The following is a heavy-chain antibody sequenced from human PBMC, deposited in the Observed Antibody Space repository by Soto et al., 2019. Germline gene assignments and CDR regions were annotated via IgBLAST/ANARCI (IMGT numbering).Heavy chain of an antibody. CDR2: ITSSSSYI. V-gene: IGHV3-21*01. CDR3: AREPGVSSGWYVDY. CDR1: GFTFSSHS. J-gene: IGHJ4*02. D-gene: IGHD6-19*01. Sequence: EVQLVESGGGLVKPGGSLRLSCAASGFTFSSHSMNWVRQAPGKGLEWVSSITSSSSYINYADSVKGRFTISRDNAKTSLDLQMNSLRAEDLSVYYCAREPGVSSGWYVDYWGQGTLVTVSS.